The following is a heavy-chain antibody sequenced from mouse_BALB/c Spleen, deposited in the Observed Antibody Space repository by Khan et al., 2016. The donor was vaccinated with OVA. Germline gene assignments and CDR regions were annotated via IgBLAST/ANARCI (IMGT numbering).Heavy chain of an antibody. CDR1: GYTFTSYV. D-gene: IGHD2-3*01. J-gene: IGHJ3*01. V-gene: IGHV1S136*01. CDR3: APFDCYYVSFAY. CDR2: IYPYNDDT. Sequence: EVELVESGPELVKPGASVKMSCKASGYTFTSYVMHWVKQKPGLGLEWIGYIYPYNDDTKYNEKFKGKATLTSEKSSSTAYMELSSLTSEDSAFYYCAPFDCYYVSFAYWGQGTLVTVSA.